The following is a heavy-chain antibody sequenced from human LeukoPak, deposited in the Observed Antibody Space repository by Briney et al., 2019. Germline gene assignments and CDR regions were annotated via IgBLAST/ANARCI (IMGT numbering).Heavy chain of an antibody. CDR3: ARQGPLTTAVTTRTNPFDY. D-gene: IGHD4-11*01. CDR2: IYYGGST. CDR1: GGSISSSGYY. V-gene: IGHV4-39*01. J-gene: IGHJ4*02. Sequence: SETLSLTCTVSGGSISSSGYYWGWIRQPPGKGLEWIGSIYYGGSTYYNPSLKSRVTISVDTSKNQFSLKLNSVTAADTAVYYCARQGPLTTAVTTRTNPFDYWGQGTLVTVSS.